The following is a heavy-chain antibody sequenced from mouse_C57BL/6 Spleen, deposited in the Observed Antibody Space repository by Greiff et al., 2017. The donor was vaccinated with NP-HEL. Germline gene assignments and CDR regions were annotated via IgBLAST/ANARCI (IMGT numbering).Heavy chain of an antibody. D-gene: IGHD1-1*01. Sequence: VQLQQSGPELVKPGASVKISCKASGYSFTGYYMNWVKQSPEKSLEWIGEINPSTGGTTYNQKFKAKATLTVDKSSSTAYMQLKSLTSEDSAAYYCARSDYGSSPRFAYWGQGTLVTVTA. CDR1: GYSFTGYY. CDR3: ARSDYGSSPRFAY. CDR2: INPSTGGT. J-gene: IGHJ3*01. V-gene: IGHV1-42*01.